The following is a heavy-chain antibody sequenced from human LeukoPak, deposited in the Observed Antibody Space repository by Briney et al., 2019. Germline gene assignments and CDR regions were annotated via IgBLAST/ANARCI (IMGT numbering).Heavy chain of an antibody. V-gene: IGHV4-34*01. CDR3: ARGRVYYYDSSGYSRWFDP. D-gene: IGHD3-22*01. J-gene: IGHJ5*02. CDR1: GGSFSGYY. CDR2: INHSGST. Sequence: SETLSLTCAVYGGSFSGYYWIWLRQPPGKGLEGIGEINHSGSTNYNPSLKSRVTISVDTSKNQFSLKLSSVTAADTAVYYCARGRVYYYDSSGYSRWFDPWGQGTLVTVSS.